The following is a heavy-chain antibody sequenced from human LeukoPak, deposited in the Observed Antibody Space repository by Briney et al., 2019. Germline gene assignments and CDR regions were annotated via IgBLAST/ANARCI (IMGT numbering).Heavy chain of an antibody. CDR3: AFTIFGVVITNWFDP. Sequence: SVKVSCKASGGTFSSYAISWVRQAPGQGLEWMGRIIPIFGTANYAQKFQGRVTITADKSTSTAHMELSSLRSEDTAVYYCAFTIFGVVITNWFDPWGQGTLVTVSS. D-gene: IGHD3-3*01. V-gene: IGHV1-69*06. CDR2: IIPIFGTA. CDR1: GGTFSSYA. J-gene: IGHJ5*02.